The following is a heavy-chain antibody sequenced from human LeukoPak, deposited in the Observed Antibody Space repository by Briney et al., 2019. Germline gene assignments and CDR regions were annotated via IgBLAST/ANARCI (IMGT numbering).Heavy chain of an antibody. J-gene: IGHJ4*02. CDR2: INHSGST. V-gene: IGHV4-34*01. CDR3: AFMVRGLRARYYFDY. Sequence: PSETLSLTCAVYGGSFSGYYWSWIRQPPGKGLEWIGEINHSGSTNYNPSLKSRVTISVDTSKNQFSLKLSSVTAADTAVYYCAFMVRGLRARYYFDYWGQGTLVTVSS. D-gene: IGHD3-10*01. CDR1: GGSFSGYY.